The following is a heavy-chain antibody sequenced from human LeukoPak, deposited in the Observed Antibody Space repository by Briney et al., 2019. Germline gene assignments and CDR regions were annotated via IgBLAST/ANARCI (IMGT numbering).Heavy chain of an antibody. CDR3: AREGSSGWYYFDY. CDR2: IYHSGST. V-gene: IGHV4-38-2*02. J-gene: IGHJ4*02. CDR1: GYSISSGYY. D-gene: IGHD6-19*01. Sequence: SETLSLTCTVSGYSISSGYYWGWIRQPPGKGLVWIGSIYHSGSTYYNPSLKSRVTISVDTSKNQFSLKLSSVTAADTAVYYCAREGSSGWYYFDYWGQGTLVTVSS.